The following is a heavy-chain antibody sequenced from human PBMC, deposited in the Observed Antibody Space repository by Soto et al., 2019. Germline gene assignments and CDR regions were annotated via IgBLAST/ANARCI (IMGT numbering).Heavy chain of an antibody. CDR2: IYPGDSDT. CDR1: GCRFTNYW. CDR3: SLNTVTTGGDYHSYGMDV. Sequence: SMQNSCKVAGCRFTNYWGGWVRKKPGKGLEWMGIIYPGDSDTRYSPSFQGQVTIPADKSISTAYLQWSSLKASDTAMYYFSLNTVTTGGDYHSYGMDVWGQGTTFTVSS. V-gene: IGHV5-51*01. D-gene: IGHD4-4*01. J-gene: IGHJ6*02.